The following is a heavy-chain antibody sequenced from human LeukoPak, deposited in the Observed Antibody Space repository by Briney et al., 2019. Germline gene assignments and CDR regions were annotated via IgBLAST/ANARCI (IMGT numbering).Heavy chain of an antibody. CDR3: ATYSGYDRIFDH. CDR1: GFTFSTYG. D-gene: IGHD5-12*01. V-gene: IGHV3-48*01. CDR2: ISGSSTAI. J-gene: IGHJ4*02. Sequence: GGSLRLSCAASGFTFSTYGMNWVRQAPGKGLEWVSYISGSSTAIYYTDSVKGRFTISRDNAEKSVYLQMNGLRAEDTAVYYCATYSGYDRIFDHWGQGTLVTVSS.